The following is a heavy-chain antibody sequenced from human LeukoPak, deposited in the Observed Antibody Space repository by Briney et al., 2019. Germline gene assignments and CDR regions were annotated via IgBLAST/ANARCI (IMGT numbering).Heavy chain of an antibody. CDR3: ASMVVVAATIFDY. Sequence: PGGSLRLSCAASGFTFSSYAMSWVRQAPGKGLEWVGEINHSGSTNYNPSLKSRVTISVDTSKNQFSLKLSSVTAADTAVYYCASMVVVAATIFDYWGQGTLVTVSS. J-gene: IGHJ4*02. CDR2: INHSGST. CDR1: GFTFSSYA. D-gene: IGHD2-15*01. V-gene: IGHV4-34*01.